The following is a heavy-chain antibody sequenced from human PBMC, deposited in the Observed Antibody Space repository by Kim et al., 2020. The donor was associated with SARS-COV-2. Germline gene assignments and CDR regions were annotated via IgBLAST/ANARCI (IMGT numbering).Heavy chain of an antibody. V-gene: IGHV3-23*01. CDR1: GFTFSSYA. J-gene: IGHJ1*01. D-gene: IGHD2-15*01. Sequence: GGSLRLSCEASGFTFSSYAMNWVRQAPGKGLEWVSSLSGSGGSTYYADSVKGRFTIYRDNSKNTLYLQMNSLRAEDTAVYYCANGFCIMDSCYSRQYFQHWGQGTLITVSS. CDR3: ANGFCIMDSCYSRQYFQH. CDR2: LSGSGGST.